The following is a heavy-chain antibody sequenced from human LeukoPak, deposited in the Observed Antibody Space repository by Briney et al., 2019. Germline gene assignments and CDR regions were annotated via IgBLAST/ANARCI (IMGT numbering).Heavy chain of an antibody. Sequence: GSSVRVSCKASGGTFSSYAISWVRQAPGQGLEWMGGIIPIFGTANYAQKFQGRVTMTRDMSTSTVYMELSSLRSEDTAVYYCARVESNYYYFDYWGQGTLVTVSS. CDR3: ARVESNYYYFDY. V-gene: IGHV1-69*05. CDR1: GGTFSSYA. D-gene: IGHD4-11*01. CDR2: IIPIFGTA. J-gene: IGHJ4*02.